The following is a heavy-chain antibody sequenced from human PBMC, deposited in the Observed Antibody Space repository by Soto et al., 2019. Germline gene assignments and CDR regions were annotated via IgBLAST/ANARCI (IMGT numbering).Heavy chain of an antibody. CDR3: ARVPGP. CDR2: IYHSGST. D-gene: IGHD7-27*01. V-gene: IGHV4-30-2*01. CDR1: GGSISSGGYS. J-gene: IGHJ5*01. Sequence: QLQLQESGSGLVKPSQTLSLTCAVSGGSISSGGYSWSWIRQPPGKGLEWIGYIYHSGSTYYNPSLKGRVTISGGRSKNQVSLKLSPVAAADTAVDYCARVPGPWGQGTLGTRSS.